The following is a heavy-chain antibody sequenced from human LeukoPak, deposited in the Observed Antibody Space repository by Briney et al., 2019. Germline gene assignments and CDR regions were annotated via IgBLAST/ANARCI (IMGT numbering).Heavy chain of an antibody. CDR1: GFTFSSYS. CDR3: ARDRGDY. D-gene: IGHD3-10*01. J-gene: IGHJ4*02. CDR2: ISSSSSYI. Sequence: TGGTLRLSCAASGFTFSSYSMNWIRQPPGKGLEWVSSISSSSSYIYYAVSVKGRFTISRDNAKNSLYLQMNSLRAEDTAVYYCARDRGDYWGQGTLVTVSS. V-gene: IGHV3-21*01.